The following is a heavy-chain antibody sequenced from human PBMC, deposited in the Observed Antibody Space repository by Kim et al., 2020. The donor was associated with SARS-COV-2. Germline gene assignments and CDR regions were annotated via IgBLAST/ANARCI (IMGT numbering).Heavy chain of an antibody. CDR1: GGSISSYY. V-gene: IGHV4-59*01. CDR2: IYYSGST. J-gene: IGHJ4*02. CDR3: ARGWYYYDSSGYRGGFDY. D-gene: IGHD3-22*01. Sequence: SETLSLTCTVSGGSISSYYWSWIRQPPGKGLEWIAYIYYSGSTNYNPSLKSRVTISVDTSKNQFSLKLSSVTAADTAVYYCARGWYYYDSSGYRGGFDYWGQGTLVTVSS.